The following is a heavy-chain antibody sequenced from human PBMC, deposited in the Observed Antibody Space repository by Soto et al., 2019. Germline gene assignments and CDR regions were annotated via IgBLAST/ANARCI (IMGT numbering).Heavy chain of an antibody. CDR2: IFPGDPDI. J-gene: IGHJ4*02. D-gene: IGHD2-15*01. Sequence: GESLKISCKTSGYKFSNSWIGWVRQRPGQGLEWMGMIFPGDPDIRYSPSFQGQITVSADTSTDTAYLQWSSLRAADTDIYYCARRILWYFDYWGQGTLVTVSS. V-gene: IGHV5-51*01. CDR1: GYKFSNSW. CDR3: ARRILWYFDY.